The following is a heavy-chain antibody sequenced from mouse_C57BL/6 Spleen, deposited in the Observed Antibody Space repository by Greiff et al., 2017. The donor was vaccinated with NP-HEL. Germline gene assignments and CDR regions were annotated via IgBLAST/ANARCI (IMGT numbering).Heavy chain of an antibody. CDR1: GYTFTSYW. J-gene: IGHJ1*03. Sequence: QVQLQQPGAELVRPGSSVKLSCKASGYTFTSYWMHWVKQRPIQGLEWIGNIDPSDSETHYNQKFKDKATLTVDKSSSTAYMQLSSLTSEDSAVYYGARGIHDGYYSWYFDVWGTGTTVTVSS. D-gene: IGHD2-3*01. V-gene: IGHV1-52*01. CDR2: IDPSDSET. CDR3: ARGIHDGYYSWYFDV.